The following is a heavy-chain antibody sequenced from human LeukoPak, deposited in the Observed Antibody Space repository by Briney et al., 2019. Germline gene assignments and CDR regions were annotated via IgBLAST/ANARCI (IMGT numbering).Heavy chain of an antibody. CDR3: ARGPYSYDCSGGFHI. Sequence: SETLSLTCTVSGDFISSGDYSWSWIRQPAGKGLEWIGRISSSGSTNYNPPLKSRDTISVDTSKNQFSLKLSSVTAADTAVYFCARGPYSYDCSGGFHIWGKGTMVTVSS. CDR2: ISSSGST. D-gene: IGHD3-22*01. J-gene: IGHJ3*02. V-gene: IGHV4-61*02. CDR1: GDFISSGDYS.